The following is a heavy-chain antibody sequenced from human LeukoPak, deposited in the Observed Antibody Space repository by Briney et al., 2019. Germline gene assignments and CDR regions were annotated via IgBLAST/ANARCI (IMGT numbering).Heavy chain of an antibody. CDR1: GYTFTSYG. CDR2: ISAYNGNT. D-gene: IGHD1-20*01. CDR3: ARSTNWIVPFDY. V-gene: IGHV1-18*01. J-gene: IGHJ4*02. Sequence: APVKVSCKASGYTFTSYGISWGRQAPGPRVWWRGWISAYNGNTNYAQKLQGRVTMTTDTSTSTAYMELRSLRSDDTAVYYCARSTNWIVPFDYWGQGTLVTVSS.